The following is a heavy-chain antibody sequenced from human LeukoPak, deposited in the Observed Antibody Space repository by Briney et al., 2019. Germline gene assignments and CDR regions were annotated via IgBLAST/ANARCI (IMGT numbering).Heavy chain of an antibody. CDR3: ARTNRFGEFYYFDY. V-gene: IGHV7-4-1*02. J-gene: IGHJ4*02. CDR1: GYTFTSYA. Sequence: ASVKVSCKASGYTFTSYAMNWVRQAPGQGLEWMGWINTNTGNPTYAQGFTGRFVFSLDTSVSTAYLQISSLKAEDTAVYYCARTNRFGEFYYFDYWGQGTLVTVSS. D-gene: IGHD3-10*01. CDR2: INTNTGNP.